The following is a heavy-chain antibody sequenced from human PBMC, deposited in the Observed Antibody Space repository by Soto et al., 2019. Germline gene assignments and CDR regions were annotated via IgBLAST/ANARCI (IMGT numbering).Heavy chain of an antibody. V-gene: IGHV3-23*01. CDR1: GFTFSSYA. CDR2: ISGSGGST. Sequence: EVQLLESGGGLVQPGGSLRLSCAASGFTFSSYAMSWVRQAPGKGLEWVSAISGSGGSTYYADSVKGRFTISRDNXKXXLYLQMNSLRAEDTAVYYCAKVRAQIPYYYYGMDVWGQGTTVTVSS. J-gene: IGHJ6*02. CDR3: AKVRAQIPYYYYGMDV.